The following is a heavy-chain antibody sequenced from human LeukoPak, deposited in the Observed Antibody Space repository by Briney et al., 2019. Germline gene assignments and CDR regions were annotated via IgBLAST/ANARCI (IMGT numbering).Heavy chain of an antibody. CDR1: GYSFTSYW. Sequence: GESLKISCKGSGYSFTSYWIGWVRQMPGKGLEWMGIIYPGDSDTRYSPSFQGQVTISADKSISTAYLQWSSLKASNTAMYYCARLGSRGKVELILYYFDYWGQGTLVTVSS. D-gene: IGHD3-16*01. V-gene: IGHV5-51*01. J-gene: IGHJ4*02. CDR2: IYPGDSDT. CDR3: ARLGSRGKVELILYYFDY.